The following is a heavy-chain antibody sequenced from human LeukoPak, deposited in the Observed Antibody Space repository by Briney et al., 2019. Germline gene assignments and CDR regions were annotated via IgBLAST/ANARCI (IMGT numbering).Heavy chain of an antibody. Sequence: PGGSLRLSCVASGFTFSSHGMSWVRQAPGKGLEWVSGISGGGGSTYYADSVKGRFTISRDNSKNTLYLQMNSLRAEDTAVYYCAKDYSSSWYGLVYYYMDVWGKGTTVTVSS. CDR3: AKDYSSSWYGLVYYYMDV. J-gene: IGHJ6*03. CDR2: ISGGGGST. V-gene: IGHV3-23*01. CDR1: GFTFSSHG. D-gene: IGHD6-13*01.